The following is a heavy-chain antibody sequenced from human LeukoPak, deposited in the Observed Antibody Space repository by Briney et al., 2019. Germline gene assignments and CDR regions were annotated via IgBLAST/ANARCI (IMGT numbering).Heavy chain of an antibody. Sequence: PGGSLRLSCAASGFTVSSYYMNWVRQAPGRGLEWVSVIYAGGATYYADSVKGRFTISRDNSKNTLYLQMNSLRAEDTAVYYCARAPRISFDSSGPLDYWGQGTLVTVSS. CDR1: GFTVSSYY. V-gene: IGHV3-53*01. J-gene: IGHJ4*02. CDR2: IYAGGAT. D-gene: IGHD3-22*01. CDR3: ARAPRISFDSSGPLDY.